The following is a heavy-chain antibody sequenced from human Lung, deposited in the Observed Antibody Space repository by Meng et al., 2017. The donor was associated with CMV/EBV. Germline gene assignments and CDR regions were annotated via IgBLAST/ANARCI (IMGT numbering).Heavy chain of an antibody. CDR2: IRPDGTDK. J-gene: IGHJ4*02. V-gene: IGHV3-30*02. CDR3: AKDPGTSSLSY. Sequence: GGSLRLSCAASGFAFRNFGIHWVRQAPGKGLEWVAFIRPDGTDKYYGDSVTGRFTISRDDSKNTLFLQMNSLRPDDTAMYYCAKDPGTSSLSYWGQGTLVTGSS. CDR1: GFAFRNFG. D-gene: IGHD6-6*01.